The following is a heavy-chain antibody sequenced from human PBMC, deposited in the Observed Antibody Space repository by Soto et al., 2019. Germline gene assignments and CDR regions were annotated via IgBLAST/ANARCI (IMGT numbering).Heavy chain of an antibody. CDR3: ARDLSPTREGTFDY. D-gene: IGHD1-26*01. Sequence: GFSVKVACKASGYTFTRYGISWVRQAPGQGLEWMGWISAYNGNTNYAQKLQGRVTMTTDASTSTAYMELRSLRSDDTAVYYCARDLSPTREGTFDYWGQGTLVTVSS. CDR1: GYTFTRYG. J-gene: IGHJ4*02. V-gene: IGHV1-18*04. CDR2: ISAYNGNT.